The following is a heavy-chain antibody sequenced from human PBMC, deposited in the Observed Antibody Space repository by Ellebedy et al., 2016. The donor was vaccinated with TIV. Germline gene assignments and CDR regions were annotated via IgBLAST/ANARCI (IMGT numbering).Heavy chain of an antibody. CDR2: ISSSSSTI. D-gene: IGHD3-22*01. V-gene: IGHV3-48*02. CDR1: GFTFSSYS. Sequence: GGSLRLXXAASGFTFSSYSMNWVRQAPGKGLEWVSYISSSSSTIYYADSVKGRFTISRDNAKNSLYLQMNSLRDEDTAVYYCARDPYSAYYYDSSALRWVFDIWGQGTMVTVSS. J-gene: IGHJ3*02. CDR3: ARDPYSAYYYDSSALRWVFDI.